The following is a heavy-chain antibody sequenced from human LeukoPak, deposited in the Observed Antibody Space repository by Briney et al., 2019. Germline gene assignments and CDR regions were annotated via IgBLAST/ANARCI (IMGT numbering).Heavy chain of an antibody. V-gene: IGHV3-23*01. CDR2: ISGSGNST. CDR1: GFTFRDYY. Sequence: GGSLRLSCAASGFTFRDYYMTWIRQAPGKGLEWVSGISGSGNSTHYADSVKGRFTISRDNSKNTLYLQMNSLRAEDTAVYYCAKDFYLGLLGESSGYFNSWGQGTLVTVSS. D-gene: IGHD3-10*01. CDR3: AKDFYLGLLGESSGYFNS. J-gene: IGHJ4*02.